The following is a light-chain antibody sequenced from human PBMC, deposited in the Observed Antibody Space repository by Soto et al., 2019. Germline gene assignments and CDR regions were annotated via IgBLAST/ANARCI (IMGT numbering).Light chain of an antibody. CDR2: GAT. CDR3: QQYGSLPYT. Sequence: EIVLTQSPGTLSLSPGERATLSCRASQSVSSSYLAWHQQKPGQAPRLLIYGATSRATGIPDRFSGSESGTDFTLTISRLGPEDFAVYYCQQYGSLPYTFGQGTRLEIK. V-gene: IGKV3-20*01. J-gene: IGKJ2*01. CDR1: QSVSSSY.